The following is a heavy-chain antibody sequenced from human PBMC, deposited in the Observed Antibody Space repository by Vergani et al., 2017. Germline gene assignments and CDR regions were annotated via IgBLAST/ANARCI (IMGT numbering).Heavy chain of an antibody. D-gene: IGHD2-15*01. CDR1: GFPFSSYA. CDR3: ARDRSPCSGGSCYPHYYYYYGMDV. V-gene: IGHV3-30-3*01. J-gene: IGHJ6*02. CDR2: ISYDGSNK. Sequence: QVQLVESGGGVVKPGRSLRLSCAPSGFPFSSYAMHWVRQAPGKGLEWVAVISYDGSNKYYADSVKGRFTISRDNSKNTLYLQMNSLRTEDTAVYYCARDRSPCSGGSCYPHYYYYYGMDVWGQGTTVTVSS.